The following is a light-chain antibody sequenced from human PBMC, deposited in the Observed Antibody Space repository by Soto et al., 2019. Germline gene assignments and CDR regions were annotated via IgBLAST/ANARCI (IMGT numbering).Light chain of an antibody. J-gene: IGLJ3*02. Sequence: QSALTQPASVSGSPGQSITISCTGTSSDVGGYNYVSWYQQHPGKAPKLMIYEVSNRPSGVSNRFSGSKSGNTASLTISGLQAEDEADYYCLLYYGGAQFGGGTKLTVL. CDR2: EVS. CDR3: LLYYGGAQ. V-gene: IGLV2-14*01. CDR1: SSDVGGYNY.